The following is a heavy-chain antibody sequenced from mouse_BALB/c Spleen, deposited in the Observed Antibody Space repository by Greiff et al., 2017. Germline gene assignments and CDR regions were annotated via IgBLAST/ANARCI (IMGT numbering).Heavy chain of an antibody. CDR1: GFTFSSYT. CDR3: ARFGYGSSYLYWYFDV. V-gene: IGHV5-9*03. Sequence: EVKLVESGGGLVKPGGSLKLSCAASGFTFSSYTMSWVRQTPEKRLEWVATISSGGGNTYYPDSVKGRFTISRDNAKNNLYLQMSSLRSEDTALYYCARFGYGSSYLYWYFDVWGAGTTVTVSS. CDR2: ISSGGGNT. D-gene: IGHD1-1*01. J-gene: IGHJ1*01.